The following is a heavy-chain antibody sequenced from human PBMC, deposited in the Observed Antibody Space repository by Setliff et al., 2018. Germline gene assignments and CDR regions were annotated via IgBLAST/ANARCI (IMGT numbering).Heavy chain of an antibody. Sequence: PGGSLRLSCAASGFSFNGYAMNWVRQAPGRGLEWVSYISSTSSSIYYADSVKGRFTISRDNAKNSLYLQMNSLRAEDTAVYYCARSESCGATNCSPFDYWGQGTLVTVSS. CDR1: GFSFNGYA. CDR3: ARSESCGATNCSPFDY. CDR2: ISSTSSSI. J-gene: IGHJ4*02. D-gene: IGHD2-2*01. V-gene: IGHV3-48*01.